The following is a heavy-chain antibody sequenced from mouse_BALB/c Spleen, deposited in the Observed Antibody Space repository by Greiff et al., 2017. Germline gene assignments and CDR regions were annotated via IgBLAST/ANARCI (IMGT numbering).Heavy chain of an antibody. CDR1: GYTFSSYW. CDR2: ILPGSGST. Sequence: VQLQQSGAELMKPGASVKISCKATGYTFSSYWIEWVKQRPGHGLEWIGEILPGSGSTNYNEKFKGKATFTADTSSNTAYMQLSSLTSEDSAVYYCARRDWEGYYAMDYWGQGTSVTVSS. CDR3: ARRDWEGYYAMDY. J-gene: IGHJ4*01. D-gene: IGHD4-1*01. V-gene: IGHV1-9*01.